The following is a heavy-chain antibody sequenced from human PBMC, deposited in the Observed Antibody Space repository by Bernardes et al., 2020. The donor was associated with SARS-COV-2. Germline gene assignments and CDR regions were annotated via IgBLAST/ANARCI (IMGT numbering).Heavy chain of an antibody. Sequence: VGSLLLSCAASGFTFRSSTMNWVRQDPGPGLAWISSISTSSSYISYSDSVRGRFTISRDNAKTSVSLQMNSLSAEDTAVYYFARVDFSNLYYFDYWGQGTPVTVSS. D-gene: IGHD4-4*01. CDR3: ARVDFSNLYYFDY. J-gene: IGHJ4*02. CDR2: ISTSSSYI. CDR1: GFTFRSST. V-gene: IGHV3-21*06.